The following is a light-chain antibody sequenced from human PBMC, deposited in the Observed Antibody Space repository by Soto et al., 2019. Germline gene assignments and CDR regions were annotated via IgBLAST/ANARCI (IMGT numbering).Light chain of an antibody. CDR2: GAS. V-gene: IGKV1-27*01. Sequence: DIQMTQSPSSLSAYLGDRVTITCRASQGISNYLAWYQQKPGRLPKLLLFGASTLQSGVPARFSGSGSGTLFTPTITGPLPVAVANSYGQEYDRAPSTFGPETKVDF. J-gene: IGKJ3*01. CDR1: QGISNY. CDR3: QEYDRAPST.